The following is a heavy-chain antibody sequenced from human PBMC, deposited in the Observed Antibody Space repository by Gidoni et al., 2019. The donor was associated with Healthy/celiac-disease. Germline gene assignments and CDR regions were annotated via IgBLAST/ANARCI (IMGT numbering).Heavy chain of an antibody. V-gene: IGHV4-34*01. J-gene: IGHJ6*02. CDR3: ASLAARHWGNYYYGMDV. D-gene: IGHD6-6*01. CDR2: INHSGST. CDR1: GGSFSGYY. Sequence: QVQLQQWGAGLLKPSETLSLTCAVYGGSFSGYYWSWIRQPPGKGLEWIGEINHSGSTNYNPSLKSRVTISVDTSKNQFSLKLSSVTAADTAVYYCASLAARHWGNYYYGMDVWGQGTTVTVSS.